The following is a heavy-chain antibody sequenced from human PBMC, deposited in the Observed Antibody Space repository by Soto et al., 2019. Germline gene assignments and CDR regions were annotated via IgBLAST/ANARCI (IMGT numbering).Heavy chain of an antibody. J-gene: IGHJ3*02. V-gene: IGHV4-34*01. CDR3: ATHIAVAGTEVVAFDI. D-gene: IGHD6-19*01. CDR2: INHSGST. CDR1: GGSFSGYY. Sequence: SETLSLTCAVYGGSFSGYYWSWIRQPPGKGLEWIGEINHSGSTNYNPSLKSRVTISVDTSKNQFSLKLSSVTAADTVVYYCATHIAVAGTEVVAFDIWGQGTMVTVSS.